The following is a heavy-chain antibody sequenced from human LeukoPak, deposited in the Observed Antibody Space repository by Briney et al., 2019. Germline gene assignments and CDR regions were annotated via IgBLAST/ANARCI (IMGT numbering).Heavy chain of an antibody. CDR3: ARENLAAAGTGYFDY. Sequence: GESLKISCKGSGYSFTSYWIGWVRQMPGQGLEWMGIIYPGDSDTKYSPSFQGQVTFSVDKSISTAYLQWSSLKASDTAMYYCARENLAAAGTGYFDYWGQGTLVTASS. CDR1: GYSFTSYW. V-gene: IGHV5-51*01. J-gene: IGHJ4*02. D-gene: IGHD6-13*01. CDR2: IYPGDSDT.